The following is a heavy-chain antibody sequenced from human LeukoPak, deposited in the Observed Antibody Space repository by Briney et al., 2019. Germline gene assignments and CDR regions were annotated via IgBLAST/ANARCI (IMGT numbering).Heavy chain of an antibody. CDR3: AKRVAEQSTSWYIDI. CDR2: IDGSGVTS. Sequence: GGSLRLSCAASRYTYSSYTMLWVRQAPGKGLEWVSAIDGSGVTSFYGDSVKARFTISRDNSKNTLYLQMNSLRAEDTALYYCAKRVAEQSTSWYIDIWGLGTMVTVSS. V-gene: IGHV3-23*02. D-gene: IGHD6-19*01. CDR1: RYTYSSYT. J-gene: IGHJ3*02.